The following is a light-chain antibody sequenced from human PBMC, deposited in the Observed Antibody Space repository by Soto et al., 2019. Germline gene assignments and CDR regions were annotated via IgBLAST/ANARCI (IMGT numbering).Light chain of an antibody. CDR1: QSISSW. Sequence: DTQMTQSPYSLTAWVGDRVTITCRASQSISSWLAWYQQKPGKAPKLLIYDASSLESGVPSRFSGSGSGAEFTLTISSLQPDDFATYYCQQYNSYSPAFGQGTKVEIK. CDR2: DAS. CDR3: QQYNSYSPA. V-gene: IGKV1-5*01. J-gene: IGKJ1*01.